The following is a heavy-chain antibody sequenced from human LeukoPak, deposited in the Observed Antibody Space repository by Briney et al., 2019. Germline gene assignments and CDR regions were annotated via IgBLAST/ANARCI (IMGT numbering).Heavy chain of an antibody. CDR1: GFTFSSYG. CDR2: IWYDGSNK. CDR3: ATSYYYGSGSYIPLIY. V-gene: IGHV3-30*02. J-gene: IGHJ4*02. Sequence: PGGSLRLSCAASGFTFSSYGMHWVRQAPGKGLEWVAVIWYDGSNKYYADSVKGRFTISRDNSKNTLYLQMNSLRAEDTAVYYCATSYYYGSGSYIPLIYWGQGTLVTVSS. D-gene: IGHD3-10*01.